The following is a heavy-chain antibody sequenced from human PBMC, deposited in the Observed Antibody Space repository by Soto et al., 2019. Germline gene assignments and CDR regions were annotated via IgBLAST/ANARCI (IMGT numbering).Heavy chain of an antibody. V-gene: IGHV4-59*08. D-gene: IGHD5-12*01. J-gene: IGHJ4*02. CDR3: ARHYQWLRVFDY. Sequence: SETLSLTCTVSGGSISSYYWSWIRQPPGKGLEWIGYIYYSGSTNYNPSLKSRVTISVDTSKNQFSLKLSSVTAADTAVYYCARHYQWLRVFDYWGQGTLVTVSS. CDR1: GGSISSYY. CDR2: IYYSGST.